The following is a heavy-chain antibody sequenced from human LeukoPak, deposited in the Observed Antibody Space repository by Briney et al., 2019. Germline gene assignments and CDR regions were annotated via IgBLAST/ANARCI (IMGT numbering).Heavy chain of an antibody. J-gene: IGHJ4*02. CDR2: INHSGST. CDR3: ARHVTTVTFFDF. V-gene: IGHV4-34*01. Sequence: NPSETLSLTCAVYGGSFSGYYWSWIRQPPGKGLEWIGEINHSGSTNYNPSLKSRVTISEDTSKNQFSLKLSSVTAADTAVYFCARHVTTVTFFDFWGQGTLVTVSS. CDR1: GGSFSGYY. D-gene: IGHD4-11*01.